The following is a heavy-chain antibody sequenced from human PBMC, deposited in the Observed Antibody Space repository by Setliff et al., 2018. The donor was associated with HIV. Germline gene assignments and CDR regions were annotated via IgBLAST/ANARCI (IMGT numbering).Heavy chain of an antibody. CDR3: ATPEDIQYRYGLRAFDY. CDR1: GGSFRTSV. Sequence: ASVKVSCKTSGGSFRTSVISWVRQAPGQGLEWVGGILPFLGMGDFAQKFQGRVTITADESTSTAYMELSSLRSDDTAIYFCATPEDIQYRYGLRAFDYWGQGTLVTVSS. V-gene: IGHV1-69*10. J-gene: IGHJ4*02. D-gene: IGHD5-18*01. CDR2: ILPFLGMG.